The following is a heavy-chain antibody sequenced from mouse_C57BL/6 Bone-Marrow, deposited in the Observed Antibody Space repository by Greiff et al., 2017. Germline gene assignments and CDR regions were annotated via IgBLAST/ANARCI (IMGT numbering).Heavy chain of an antibody. CDR3: ARKLSLYYSSFAY. CDR2: INPNNGGT. V-gene: IGHV1-26*01. D-gene: IGHD2-12*01. Sequence: EVQLQQSGPELVKPGASVKISCKASGYTFTDYYMNWVKQSHGKSLEWIGDINPNNGGTSYNQKFKGKATLTVDKSSSTAYMELRSLTSEDSAVYYCARKLSLYYSSFAYWGQGTLVTVSA. J-gene: IGHJ3*01. CDR1: GYTFTDYY.